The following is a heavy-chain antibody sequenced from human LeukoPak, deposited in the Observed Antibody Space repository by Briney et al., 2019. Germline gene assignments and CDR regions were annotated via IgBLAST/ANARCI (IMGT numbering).Heavy chain of an antibody. J-gene: IGHJ4*02. CDR1: GFTVNSNY. V-gene: IGHV3-66*01. CDR3: ARDRSGYFDH. Sequence: GGSLRLSCAASGFTVNSNYMSWVRQAPGKGLEWVSVLYSGGSTDNADSVKGRFTISRDNSKNTLYLQMNGLRAEDTAVYYCARDRSGYFDHWGQGTLVTVSS. D-gene: IGHD3-3*01. CDR2: LYSGGST.